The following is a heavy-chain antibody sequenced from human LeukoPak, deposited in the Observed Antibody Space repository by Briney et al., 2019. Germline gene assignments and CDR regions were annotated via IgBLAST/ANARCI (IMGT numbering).Heavy chain of an antibody. CDR2: LYYSGST. CDR1: GGSISSSTSY. V-gene: IGHV4-39*07. Sequence: SETLSLTCTVSGGSISSSTSYWTWIRQPPGKGLEWIGSLYYSGSTSYNPSLKSRVTMSVDTSKNQFSLKLSSVTAADTAVYYCAKSTYYYDTFVNAFDLWGQGTVVTVSS. CDR3: AKSTYYYDTFVNAFDL. J-gene: IGHJ3*01. D-gene: IGHD3-22*01.